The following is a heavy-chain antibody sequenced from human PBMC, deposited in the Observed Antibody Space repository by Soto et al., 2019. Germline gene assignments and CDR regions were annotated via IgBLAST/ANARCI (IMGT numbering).Heavy chain of an antibody. D-gene: IGHD3-9*01. V-gene: IGHV3-7*01. CDR3: ATDATYYHILTIVY. J-gene: IGHJ4*02. Sequence: GGSLRLSCAASGFTFNRYWMSWVRQAPGKGLEWVANIKEDGSEQYYVDSVKGRFTISRDNAKNSLYLQMNNLRAEDTAIYYCATDATYYHILTIVYWGLGNLVTVSS. CDR2: IKEDGSEQ. CDR1: GFTFNRYW.